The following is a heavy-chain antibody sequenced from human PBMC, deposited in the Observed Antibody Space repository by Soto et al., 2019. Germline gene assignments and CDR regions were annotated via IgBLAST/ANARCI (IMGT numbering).Heavy chain of an antibody. D-gene: IGHD3-10*01. V-gene: IGHV3-66*04. J-gene: IGHJ4*02. CDR2: IYSGGST. CDR3: AIHTKFGELFKG. CDR1: GFTVSSNY. Sequence: EVQLVESGGGLVQPGGSLRLSCAASGFTVSSNYMSWVRQAPGKGLEWVSVIYSGGSTYYAESVKGRFTISRDNNKNTLYLQMNSLRAEDTAVYYCAIHTKFGELFKGWGQGTLVTVSS.